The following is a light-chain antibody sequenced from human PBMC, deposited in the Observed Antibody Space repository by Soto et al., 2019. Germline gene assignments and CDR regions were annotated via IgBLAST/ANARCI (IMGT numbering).Light chain of an antibody. J-gene: IGKJ5*01. CDR1: QDINSF. V-gene: IGKV1-9*01. CDR2: TAS. Sequence: DIQLTQSPSFLSASVGDRVTITCRASQDINSFLAWYQQKPGKAPNLLIHTASTLHSGVPSRFSGSGSGTEFTLTISSLQPEDFATYYCQQRKGYPITFGQGTRLEIK. CDR3: QQRKGYPIT.